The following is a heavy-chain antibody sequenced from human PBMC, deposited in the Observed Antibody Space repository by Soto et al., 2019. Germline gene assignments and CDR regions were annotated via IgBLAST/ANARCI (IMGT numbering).Heavy chain of an antibody. CDR2: ISYDGSNK. D-gene: IGHD3-3*01. V-gene: IGHV3-30-3*01. J-gene: IGHJ4*02. Sequence: PGGSLRLSSAASGFTFSSYAMHWVRQAPGKGLEWVAVISYDGSNKYYADSVKGRFIISRDNSKNTLYLQMNSLRAEDTAVYYCARSAYDYDFWSGQSIYYFDYWGQGTLVTVSS. CDR3: ARSAYDYDFWSGQSIYYFDY. CDR1: GFTFSSYA.